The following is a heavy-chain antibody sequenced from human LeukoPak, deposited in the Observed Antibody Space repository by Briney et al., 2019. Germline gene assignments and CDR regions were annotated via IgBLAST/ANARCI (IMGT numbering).Heavy chain of an antibody. D-gene: IGHD3-22*01. CDR3: ARALGNYYASTVYQAY. CDR2: INPKSGVT. Sequence: GASMNVSCDTSGYTFTDYYIHWGRQAPGQGLEGMGWINPKSGVTNYAPKFQGRVPLTSATSVSTAYMDLSSLASGDTAVYYCARALGNYYASTVYQAYWGQGQLVTVSS. CDR1: GYTFTDYY. V-gene: IGHV1-2*02. J-gene: IGHJ4*02.